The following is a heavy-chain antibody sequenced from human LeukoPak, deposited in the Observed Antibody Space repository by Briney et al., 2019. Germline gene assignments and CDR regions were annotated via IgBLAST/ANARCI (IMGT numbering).Heavy chain of an antibody. J-gene: IGHJ3*02. CDR3: ARGQLAARGFGAFDI. Sequence: SETLSLTCTVSGGSISSYYWSWIRQPPGKGLEWIGYIYYSGSTNYNPSLKSRVTISVDTSKNQFSLKLSSVTAADTAVYYCARGQLAARGFGAFDIWGQGTMVTVSS. CDR1: GGSISSYY. V-gene: IGHV4-59*01. CDR2: IYYSGST. D-gene: IGHD6-6*01.